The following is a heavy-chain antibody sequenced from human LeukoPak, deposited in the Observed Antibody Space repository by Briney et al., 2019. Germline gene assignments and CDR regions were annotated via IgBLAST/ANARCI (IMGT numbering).Heavy chain of an antibody. Sequence: GGSLRLSCAAFGFTFRSYGMSWVRQAPGKGLEWVGNIQPDGSEQYPVDSVKGRLTISRDNARNSLFLQMNSLRVEDTGVYYCASQSYARFDPWGQGTPVTVSS. CDR3: ASQSYARFDP. J-gene: IGHJ5*02. CDR1: GFTFRSYG. CDR2: IQPDGSEQ. V-gene: IGHV3-7*01. D-gene: IGHD3-16*01.